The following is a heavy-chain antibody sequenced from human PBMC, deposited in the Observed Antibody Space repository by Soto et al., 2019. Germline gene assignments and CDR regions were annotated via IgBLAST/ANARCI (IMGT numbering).Heavy chain of an antibody. CDR1: GFTFSEYG. V-gene: IGHV3-30*18. CDR2: TSYDVRHT. Sequence: QVQLVESGGGVVQPGGSLRLTCAASGFTFSEYGIHWVRQAPGKGLEWVAITSYDVRHTSYVDSVKGRFTISRDNSRNTSFLEMNRLRVEDTAVYYWAKTRTSVINYNYYDNMDVWRQGNTVTVSS. CDR3: AKTRTSVINYNYYDNMDV. D-gene: IGHD3-10*01. J-gene: IGHJ6*02.